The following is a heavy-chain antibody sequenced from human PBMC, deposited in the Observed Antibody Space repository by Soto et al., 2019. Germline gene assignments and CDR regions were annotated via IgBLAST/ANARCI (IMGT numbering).Heavy chain of an antibody. V-gene: IGHV1-46*01. Sequence: ASVKVSCKASGYTFTDCYMHWVRQAPGQGLEWMGLINPSGGSTSYAQKFQGRFTISRDNAKNSLYLQMNSLRAEDTAVYYCARFYYDSSGYLPSPYYYYYGMDVWGQGTTVTVS. CDR3: ARFYYDSSGYLPSPYYYYYGMDV. CDR1: GYTFTDCY. J-gene: IGHJ6*02. D-gene: IGHD3-22*01. CDR2: INPSGGST.